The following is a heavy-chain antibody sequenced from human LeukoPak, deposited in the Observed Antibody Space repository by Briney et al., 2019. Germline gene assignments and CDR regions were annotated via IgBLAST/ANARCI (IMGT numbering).Heavy chain of an antibody. J-gene: IGHJ6*03. D-gene: IGHD6-19*01. CDR3: AISGGGNAVAGYYYYYYMDV. CDR2: ISSSSYI. CDR1: GFTFSSYS. Sequence: PGGSLRLSRAASGFTFSSYSMNWVRQAPGKGLEWVSSISSSSYIYYADSVKGRFTISRDNAKNSLYLQMNSLRAEDTAVYYCAISGGGNAVAGYYYYYYMDVWGKGTTVTVSS. V-gene: IGHV3-21*01.